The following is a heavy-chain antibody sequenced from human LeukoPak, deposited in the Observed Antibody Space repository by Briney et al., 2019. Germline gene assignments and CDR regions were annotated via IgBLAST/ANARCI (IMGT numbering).Heavy chain of an antibody. D-gene: IGHD3-22*01. CDR3: ARDQRGVVVSFDY. Sequence: PGGSLRLSCAASGFTFSSYSMNWVRQAPGKGLEWVSYISSSSSTIYYADSVKGRFTISRDNAKNSLYLQMNSLRAEDTAVYYCARDQRGVVVSFDYWGQGTLVTVSS. J-gene: IGHJ4*02. CDR1: GFTFSSYS. CDR2: ISSSSSTI. V-gene: IGHV3-48*04.